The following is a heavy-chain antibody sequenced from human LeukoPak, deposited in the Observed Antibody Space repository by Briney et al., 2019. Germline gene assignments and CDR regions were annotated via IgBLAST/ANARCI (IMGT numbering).Heavy chain of an antibody. CDR1: GFTFSSYK. Sequence: PGGSLRLSCAASGFTFSSYKMNWVRQAPGKGLEWVAVISNNESNIYYADSVKGRFTISRDNSRNTLYLQMNSLRAEDTAVYYCAMVQRVYYHDSIGIMVNWGQGTLVTVSS. D-gene: IGHD3-22*01. J-gene: IGHJ4*02. CDR2: ISNNESNI. CDR3: AMVQRVYYHDSIGIMVN. V-gene: IGHV3-30*04.